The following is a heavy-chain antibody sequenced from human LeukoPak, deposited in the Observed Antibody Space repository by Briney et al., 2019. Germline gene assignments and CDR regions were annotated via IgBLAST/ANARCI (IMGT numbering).Heavy chain of an antibody. CDR1: GYTFTDYF. CDR2: TSPKSGDR. D-gene: IGHD4-17*01. J-gene: IGHJ4*02. CDR3: ARDNYGTLDY. Sequence: VSVKVSCKISGYTFTDYFIHWVRQAPGQGLEWMGWTSPKSGDRKCTQKFQGRVTMTRDTSISTVYMELDRLTFDDTAVYFCARDNYGTLDYWGQGSLVTVSS. V-gene: IGHV1-2*02.